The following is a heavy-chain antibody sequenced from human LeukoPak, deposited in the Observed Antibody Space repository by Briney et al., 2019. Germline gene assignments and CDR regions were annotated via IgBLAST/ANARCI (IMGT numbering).Heavy chain of an antibody. CDR3: ASHSYGYNH. Sequence: GGSLRLSCAASGIIITSYWMSCVSQTPGKGLEWVANIKQDGSEKNYVDSVKGRFTIFRDNARNSLYLQMNSLRAEDTAVYYCASHSYGYNHWGQGTLVIVSS. J-gene: IGHJ5*02. CDR2: IKQDGSEK. D-gene: IGHD3-16*01. V-gene: IGHV3-7*01. CDR1: GIIITSYW.